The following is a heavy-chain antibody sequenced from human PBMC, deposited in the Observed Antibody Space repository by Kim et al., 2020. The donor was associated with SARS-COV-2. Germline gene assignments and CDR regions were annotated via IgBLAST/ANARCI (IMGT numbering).Heavy chain of an antibody. CDR1: SGSFSGYY. V-gene: IGHV4-34*01. J-gene: IGHJ4*02. Sequence: SETLSRTCAVYSGSFSGYYWTWIRQTPGKGLEWIGEINDSGGTNYNPSLKSRVTISADTSKNQFSLRLSSVTAADTAVYYCARGRRFGDLFSLDYWGQGILVTVSS. CDR3: ARGRRFGDLFSLDY. D-gene: IGHD3-10*01. CDR2: INDSGGT.